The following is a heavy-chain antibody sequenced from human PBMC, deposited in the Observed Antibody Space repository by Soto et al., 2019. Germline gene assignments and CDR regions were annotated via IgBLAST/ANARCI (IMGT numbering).Heavy chain of an antibody. V-gene: IGHV3-7*03. CDR1: GFTFSSYW. CDR3: AGSSDLRKAAAGGAFDI. Sequence: GGSLRLSCAASGFTFSSYWMSWVRQAPGKGLEWVANIKQDGSEKYYVDSVKGRFTISRDNAKNSLYLQMNSLRAEDTAVYCCAGSSDLRKAAAGGAFDIWGQGTMVTVSS. CDR2: IKQDGSEK. D-gene: IGHD6-13*01. J-gene: IGHJ3*02.